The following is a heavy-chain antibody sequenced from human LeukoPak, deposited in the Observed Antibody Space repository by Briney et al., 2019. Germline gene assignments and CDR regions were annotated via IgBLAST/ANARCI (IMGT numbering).Heavy chain of an antibody. D-gene: IGHD6-6*01. V-gene: IGHV4-61*02. J-gene: IGHJ6*04. CDR3: ARERGAEKYSSSPGDV. CDR2: IYTSGST. Sequence: SETLSLTCTVSGGSISSGSYYWSWIRQPAGKGLEWIGRIYTSGSTNYNPSLKSRVTISVDTSKNQFSLKLSSVTAADTAVYYCARERGAEKYSSSPGDVWGKGTTVTVSS. CDR1: GGSISSGSYY.